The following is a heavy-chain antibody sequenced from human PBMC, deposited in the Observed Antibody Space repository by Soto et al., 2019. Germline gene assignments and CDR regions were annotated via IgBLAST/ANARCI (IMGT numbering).Heavy chain of an antibody. V-gene: IGHV1-69*02. CDR3: ASQGYSGYDLNDY. Sequence: QVQLVQSGAEVKKPGSSVKVSCKASGGTFSSYTISWVRQVPGQGLEWMGRIIPILGIANYAQKFQGRVTITADKSTSTAYMELSSLRSEDTAVYYCASQGYSGYDLNDYWGQGTLVTVSS. CDR1: GGTFSSYT. J-gene: IGHJ4*02. CDR2: IIPILGIA. D-gene: IGHD5-12*01.